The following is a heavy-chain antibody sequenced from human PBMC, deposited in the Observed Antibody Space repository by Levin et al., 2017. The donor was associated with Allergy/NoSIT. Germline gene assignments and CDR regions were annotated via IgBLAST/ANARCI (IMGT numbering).Heavy chain of an antibody. CDR1: GFTFSSYA. CDR2: ISGDSRTI. Sequence: GESLKISCEVSGFTFSSYAMSWIRQTPDKGLEWISIISGDSRTIYYAGSVRGRFTVSRDNSKNTLFLQMNSLRAEDTALYYCVSYRDGPYIPIAYWGQGTLVTVSS. J-gene: IGHJ4*02. V-gene: IGHV3-23*01. D-gene: IGHD2-21*01. CDR3: VSYRDGPYIPIAY.